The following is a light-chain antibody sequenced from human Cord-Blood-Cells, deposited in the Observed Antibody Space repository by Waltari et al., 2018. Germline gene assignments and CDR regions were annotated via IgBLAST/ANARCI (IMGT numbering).Light chain of an antibody. CDR2: GNS. V-gene: IGLV1-40*01. Sequence: QSVLTQPPSVSGAPGQRVTISCTGSSSNIGAGDDGHWYQQLPGPAPKLLIYGNSNRPSGVPDRFSGSKSGTSASLAITGLQAEDEADYYCQSYDSSLSGSVFGGGTKLTVL. CDR3: QSYDSSLSGSV. CDR1: SSNIGAGDD. J-gene: IGLJ3*02.